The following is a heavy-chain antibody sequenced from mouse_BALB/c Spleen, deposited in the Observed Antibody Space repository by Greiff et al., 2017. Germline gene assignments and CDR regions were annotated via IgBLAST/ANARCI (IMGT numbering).Heavy chain of an antibody. D-gene: IGHD4-1*01. Sequence: EVMLVESGPELVKPGASVKISCKTSGYTFTEYTMHWVKQSPGKSLEWIGGINPNNGGTSYNQKFKGKATLTVDTSSSTAYMELRSLTSEESAVYYCARRGTGTGWYFDVWGAGTTVTVSS. V-gene: IGHV1-18*01. CDR3: ARRGTGTGWYFDV. J-gene: IGHJ1*01. CDR2: INPNNGGT. CDR1: GYTFTEYT.